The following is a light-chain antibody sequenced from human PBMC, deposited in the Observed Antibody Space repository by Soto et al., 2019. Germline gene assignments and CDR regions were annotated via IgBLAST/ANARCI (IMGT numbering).Light chain of an antibody. CDR3: QQYKSYSWT. CDR2: DAS. Sequence: DIQMTHSPSTLSASVGDRVTITCLASQSINIWLAWYQQKPGKAPKVLIYDASSLKSGVPSRFSGSGSGTEFTLTISSLQHDDFATYYCQQYKSYSWTFGQGTKVDIK. CDR1: QSINIW. V-gene: IGKV1-5*01. J-gene: IGKJ1*01.